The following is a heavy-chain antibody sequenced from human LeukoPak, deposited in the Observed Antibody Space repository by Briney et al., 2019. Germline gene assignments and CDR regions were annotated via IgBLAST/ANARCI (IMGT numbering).Heavy chain of an antibody. CDR2: VSGSGSNT. CDR1: GFAFSTWA. D-gene: IGHD5-12*01. Sequence: GGSLRLSCAASGFAFSTWAMSWVRQAPGKGLEWVSTVSGSGSNTYYADSVKGRFTISRDNSKNTLYLQMDSLRVEDTAVYYCAKDRRGYSGQIDIWGQGTMVTVS. V-gene: IGHV3-23*01. J-gene: IGHJ3*02. CDR3: AKDRRGYSGQIDI.